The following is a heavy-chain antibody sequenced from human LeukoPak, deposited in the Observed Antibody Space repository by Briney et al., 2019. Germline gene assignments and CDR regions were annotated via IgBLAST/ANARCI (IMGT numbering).Heavy chain of an antibody. V-gene: IGHV1-2*02. CDR3: AAEDTVTRSYDF. Sequence: ASVKVSCKASGYTFTGYYMHWVRQAPGQGLEWMGWINPNSGGTNYAQKFQGRVTMTRDTAINTAYMELRSLTSDDTAVYYCAAEDTVTRSYDFWGQGTLVTVSS. CDR1: GYTFTGYY. CDR2: INPNSGGT. J-gene: IGHJ4*02. D-gene: IGHD4-4*01.